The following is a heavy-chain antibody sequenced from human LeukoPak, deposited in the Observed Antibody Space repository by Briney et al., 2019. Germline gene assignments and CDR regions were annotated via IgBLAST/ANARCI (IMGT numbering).Heavy chain of an antibody. Sequence: GGSLRLSCAASGFTFSNCWMHWVRQAPGKGLEWVSRIEYDESKTKYADSVKGRFTISRDNAKNTLYLQMNSLRAEDTAVYYCARDDNSNPYYYYGMDVWGQGTTVTVSS. D-gene: IGHD1-20*01. J-gene: IGHJ6*02. CDR2: IEYDESKT. V-gene: IGHV3-74*01. CDR3: ARDDNSNPYYYYGMDV. CDR1: GFTFSNCW.